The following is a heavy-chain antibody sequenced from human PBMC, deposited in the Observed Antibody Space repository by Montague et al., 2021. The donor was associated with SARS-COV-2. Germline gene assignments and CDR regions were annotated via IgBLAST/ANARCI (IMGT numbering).Heavy chain of an antibody. J-gene: IGHJ6*02. D-gene: IGHD3-9*01. V-gene: IGHV4-39*07. CDR3: ARDGPLRFVILIGPRHYHYGMDV. CDR2: IYYSGST. CDR1: GGSISSSSYY. Sequence: SETLSLTCTVSGGSISSSSYYWGWIRQPPGKGLEWIGSIYYSGSTYYNPSLKSRVTISVDTSKNQFSLKLSSVTAADTAVYYCARDGPLRFVILIGPRHYHYGMDVWGRGTTVTVSS.